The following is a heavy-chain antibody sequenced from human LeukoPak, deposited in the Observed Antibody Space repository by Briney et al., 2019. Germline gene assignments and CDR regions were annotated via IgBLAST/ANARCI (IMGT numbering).Heavy chain of an antibody. V-gene: IGHV4-34*01. CDR2: INHSGST. CDR1: GGSFSGYY. J-gene: IGHJ4*02. CDR3: ARGFPLLDY. Sequence: SSETLSLTCAVYGGSFSGYYWSCIRQPPGKGLEWIGEINHSGSTNYNPSLKSRVTISVDTSKNQFSLKLSSVTAADTAVYYCARGFPLLDYWGQGTLVTVSS.